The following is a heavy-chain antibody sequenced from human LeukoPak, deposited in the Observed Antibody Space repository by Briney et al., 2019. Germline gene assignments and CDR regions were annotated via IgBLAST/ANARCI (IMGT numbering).Heavy chain of an antibody. CDR2: ISWNSGSI. CDR1: GFTFDDYA. CDR3: AKDRYCSSTSCVDLYYFDY. D-gene: IGHD2-2*01. V-gene: IGHV3-9*01. Sequence: PGGSLRLSCAASGFTFDDYAMHWARQAPGKGLEWVSGISWNSGSIGYADSVKGRFTISRDNAKISLYLQMNSLRAEDTALYYCAKDRYCSSTSCVDLYYFDYWGQGTLVTVSS. J-gene: IGHJ4*02.